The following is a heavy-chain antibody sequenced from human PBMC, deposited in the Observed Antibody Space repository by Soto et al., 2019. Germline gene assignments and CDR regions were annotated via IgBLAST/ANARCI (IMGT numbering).Heavy chain of an antibody. J-gene: IGHJ4*02. CDR1: GFTFSRYA. D-gene: IGHD5-12*01. CDR2: ISGSGGTT. CDR3: AKGIYSGYGPPVY. Sequence: GGSLRLSCAASGFTFSRYAMSWVRQAPGKGLEWVSAISGSGGTTYYADSVKGRFTISRDSSRNTLYLQMNSLRAEDTAVYYCAKGIYSGYGPPVYWGQGTLVTVSS. V-gene: IGHV3-23*01.